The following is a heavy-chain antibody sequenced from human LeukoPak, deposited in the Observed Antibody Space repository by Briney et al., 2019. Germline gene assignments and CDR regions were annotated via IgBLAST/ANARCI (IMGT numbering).Heavy chain of an antibody. CDR2: IYTSGST. V-gene: IGHV4-4*07. CDR3: ARHRGLYSRAYYYYMDV. J-gene: IGHJ6*03. Sequence: SETLSLTCTVSGGSISSYYWSWIRQPAGKGLEWIGRIYTSGSTNYNPSLKSRVTMSVDTSKNQFSLKLSSVTAADTAVYYCARHRGLYSRAYYYYMDVWGKGTTVTVSS. CDR1: GGSISSYY. D-gene: IGHD6-13*01.